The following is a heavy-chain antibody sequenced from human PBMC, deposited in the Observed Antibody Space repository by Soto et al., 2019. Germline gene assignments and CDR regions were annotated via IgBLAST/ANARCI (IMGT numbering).Heavy chain of an antibody. CDR1: GSDFSSHD. V-gene: IGHV1-3*04. CDR3: ARDGGYCGYRLIYYSYIGLVC. J-gene: IGHJ6*02. CDR2: VNIGRGNT. D-gene: IGHD1-26*01. Sequence: ASVKGSRKAAGSDFSSHDMHWGRQAPGQRLEWMGWVNIGRGNTEYSQNFQDRITITRDTSSSTVYMELRSLKSEDTAVYSCARDGGYCGYRLIYYSYIGLVCWGQGPMVTAP.